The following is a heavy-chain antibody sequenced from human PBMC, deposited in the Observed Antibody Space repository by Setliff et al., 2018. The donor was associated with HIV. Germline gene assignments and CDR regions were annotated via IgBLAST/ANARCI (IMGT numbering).Heavy chain of an antibody. D-gene: IGHD1-26*01. Sequence: SETLSLTCIVSGGSISSTSHDWGWVRQPPGKGLEWIGTIYYSGSTYYNSSLKSRVTMSVDTSKNLFSLRMSSVTAADTAVYYCARHSGRLLDRYAFDIWGQGTMVTVSS. CDR1: GGSISSTSHD. CDR2: IYYSGST. V-gene: IGHV4-39*01. J-gene: IGHJ3*02. CDR3: ARHSGRLLDRYAFDI.